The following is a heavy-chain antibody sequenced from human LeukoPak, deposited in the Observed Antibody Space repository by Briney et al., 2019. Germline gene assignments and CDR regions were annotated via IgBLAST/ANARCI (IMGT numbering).Heavy chain of an antibody. CDR3: ARARVLRYFGWSQQYYYYGMDV. D-gene: IGHD3-9*01. V-gene: IGHV4-34*01. Sequence: SETLSLTCAVYGGSFSGYYWSWIRQPPGKGLEWIGEINHSGSTNYNPSLKSRVTISVDTSKNQFSLKLSSVTAADTAVYYCARARVLRYFGWSQQYYYYGMDVWGQGTTVTVSS. CDR2: INHSGST. J-gene: IGHJ6*02. CDR1: GGSFSGYY.